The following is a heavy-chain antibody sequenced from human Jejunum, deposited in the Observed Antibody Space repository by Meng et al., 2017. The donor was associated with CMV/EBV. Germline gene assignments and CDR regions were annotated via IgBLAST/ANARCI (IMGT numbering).Heavy chain of an antibody. V-gene: IGHV1-3*01. CDR2: INADNANT. CDR3: AIDPSGYYYKF. Sequence: QVQLVQSGPEVKKPGASGKVSCKASGYTFTSYAIHWVRQAPGQRLEWMGWINADNANTKYSQKFQGRVTFTRDTSASTAYMELSSLRSEDTAVYFCAIDPSGYYYKFWGQGTLVTVSS. J-gene: IGHJ4*02. D-gene: IGHD3-22*01. CDR1: GYTFTSYA.